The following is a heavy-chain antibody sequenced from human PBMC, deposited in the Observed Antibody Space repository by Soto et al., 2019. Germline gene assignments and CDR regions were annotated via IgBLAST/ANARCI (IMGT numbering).Heavy chain of an antibody. CDR1: AYTFTNYY. D-gene: IGHD5-18*01. V-gene: IGHV1-46*01. Sequence: ASGKVSCKASAYTFTNYYMFWVRQAPGQGLEWMGMIDPRGGNTTYAQKFQGRVTMTRDTSTNTVYMELSSLRSEDTAIYYCARNVEDGYSYFDCWGQGTLVTVSS. CDR2: IDPRGGNT. J-gene: IGHJ4*02. CDR3: ARNVEDGYSYFDC.